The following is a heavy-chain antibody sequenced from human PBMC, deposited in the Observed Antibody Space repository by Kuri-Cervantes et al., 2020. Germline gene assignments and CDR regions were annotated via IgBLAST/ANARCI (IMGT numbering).Heavy chain of an antibody. CDR2: INPNSGGT. Sequence: ASVKVSCKASGYTFTGYYMHWVRQAPGQGLEWMGWINPNSGGTNYAQKFQGWVTMTRDTSISTAYMEMRRLTSDDTAVYYCARGEYRYGYEYWGRGTLVTVSS. D-gene: IGHD5-18*01. J-gene: IGHJ1*01. CDR1: GYTFTGYY. CDR3: ARGEYRYGYEY. V-gene: IGHV1-2*04.